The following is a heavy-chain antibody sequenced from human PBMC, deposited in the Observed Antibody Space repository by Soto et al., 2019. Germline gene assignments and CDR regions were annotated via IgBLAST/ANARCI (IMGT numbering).Heavy chain of an antibody. CDR2: ISAYNGNT. CDR1: GYTFTSYG. D-gene: IGHD6-6*01. J-gene: IGHJ6*02. CDR3: ARDGSIAARLPMGDNYYYYGMDV. Sequence: ASVKVSCKASGYTFTSYGISWVRQAPGQGLEWMGWISAYNGNTNYAQKLQGRVTMTTDTSTSTAYMELRSLRSDDTAVYYCARDGSIAARLPMGDNYYYYGMDVWGQGTTVTVSS. V-gene: IGHV1-18*01.